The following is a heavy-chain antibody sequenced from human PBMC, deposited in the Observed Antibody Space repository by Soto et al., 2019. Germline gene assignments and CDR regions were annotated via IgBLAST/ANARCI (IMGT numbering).Heavy chain of an antibody. CDR2: IYYSGST. J-gene: IGHJ4*02. V-gene: IGHV4-30-4*01. D-gene: IGHD3-9*01. Sequence: SETLSLTCTVSGGSISSGDYYWSWIRQPPGKGLEWIGYIYYSGSTYYNPSLKSRVTISVDTSKNQFSLKLSSVTAADTAVYYCARELRYFDWPVDYWGQGTLVTVS. CDR1: GGSISSGDYY. CDR3: ARELRYFDWPVDY.